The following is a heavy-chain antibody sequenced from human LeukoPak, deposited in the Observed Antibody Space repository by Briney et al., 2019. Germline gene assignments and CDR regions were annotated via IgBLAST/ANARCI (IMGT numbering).Heavy chain of an antibody. J-gene: IGHJ6*03. Sequence: PSETLSLTCTVSGGSISSYYWSWTRQPPGKGLEWIGYIYYSGSTNYKPSLKRRVTISVDTSKNQFSLKLSSVTAADTAVYYCARETSQKGAHYMDVWGKGTTVTISS. V-gene: IGHV4-59*01. CDR1: GGSISSYY. CDR2: IYYSGST. D-gene: IGHD3-16*01. CDR3: ARETSQKGAHYMDV.